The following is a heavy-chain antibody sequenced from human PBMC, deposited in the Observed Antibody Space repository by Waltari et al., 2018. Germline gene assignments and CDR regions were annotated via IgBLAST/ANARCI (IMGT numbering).Heavy chain of an antibody. V-gene: IGHV3-53*02. CDR3: ARDRGYYYYYMDV. Sequence: EVQLVETGGGLIQPGGSLRLSCAASGFTVSSNYMSWVRQAPGKGLEWVSVIYSGGSTYYADSVKGRFTIARDNSKNTLYLQMNSLRAEDTAVYYCARDRGYYYYYMDVWGKGTTVTVSS. CDR1: GFTVSSNY. J-gene: IGHJ6*03. CDR2: IYSGGST.